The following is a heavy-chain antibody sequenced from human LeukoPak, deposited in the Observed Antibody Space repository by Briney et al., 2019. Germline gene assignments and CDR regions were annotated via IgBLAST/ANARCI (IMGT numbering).Heavy chain of an antibody. Sequence: PGGSLRLSCAASGFTFSSYSMTWVRQAPGKGLEWVSYISSSSSTIYYADSVKGRFTISRDNAKNSLYLQMNSLRAEDTAVYYCARVYDFWSGYYLDYWGQGTLVTVSS. V-gene: IGHV3-48*01. J-gene: IGHJ4*02. CDR2: ISSSSSTI. CDR1: GFTFSSYS. D-gene: IGHD3-3*01. CDR3: ARVYDFWSGYYLDY.